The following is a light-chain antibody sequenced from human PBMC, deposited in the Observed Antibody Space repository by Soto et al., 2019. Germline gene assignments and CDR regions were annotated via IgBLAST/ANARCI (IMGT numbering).Light chain of an antibody. CDR1: SSDVGGYKY. CDR2: DVN. CDR3: SSYTSSIS. J-gene: IGLJ2*01. V-gene: IGLV2-14*01. Sequence: QSALTQPASVSGSPGQSITISCTGTSSDVGGYKYVSWYQQHPGKAPKLMIYDVNTRPSGVSNRFSGSKSGNTASLTISGLQAEDEADYYCSSYTSSISFGGGTKLTVL.